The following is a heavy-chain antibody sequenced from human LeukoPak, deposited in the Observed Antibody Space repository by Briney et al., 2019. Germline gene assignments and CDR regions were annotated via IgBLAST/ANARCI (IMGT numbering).Heavy chain of an antibody. CDR1: GFTFSTHS. Sequence: RGSLRLSCAASGFTFSTHSMYWVRQAPGKVLEWVSSISASSNFIHYAESVRGRFTISRDDAKNSLYLQMNSLRVEHTAVYYCTRVIVAVPGYFDYFDFWGQGVLVTVSS. CDR2: ISASSNFI. CDR3: TRVIVAVPGYFDYFDF. J-gene: IGHJ4*02. D-gene: IGHD6-19*01. V-gene: IGHV3-21*01.